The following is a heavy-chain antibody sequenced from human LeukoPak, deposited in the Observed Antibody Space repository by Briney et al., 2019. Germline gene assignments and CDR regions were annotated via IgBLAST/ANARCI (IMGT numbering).Heavy chain of an antibody. CDR1: GFTFSSYA. CDR3: AKVRGYCSSTSCDGGYYYGMDV. D-gene: IGHD2-2*01. CDR2: ISGSGGST. Sequence: GGSLRLSCAASGFTFSSYAMSWVRQAPGKGLEWVSAISGSGGSTYYADSVKGRFTISRDNSKNTLYLQMNSLRAEDTAVYYCAKVRGYCSSTSCDGGYYYGMDVWGQGTTVTVSS. V-gene: IGHV3-23*01. J-gene: IGHJ6*02.